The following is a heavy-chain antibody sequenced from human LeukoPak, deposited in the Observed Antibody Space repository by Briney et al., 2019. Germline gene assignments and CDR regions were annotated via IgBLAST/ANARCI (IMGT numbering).Heavy chain of an antibody. J-gene: IGHJ4*02. CDR2: IHYDGARS. D-gene: IGHD3-10*01. Sequence: GGSLRLSCAASGFTFSGYGMHWVRQAPGKGLEWVAFIHYDGARSYYADSVKGRFTISRDNSRNTLYLQMNSLRPEDTAVYYCAKAIWVAATSSWFCLDYWGQGTLVTVSS. CDR1: GFTFSGYG. CDR3: AKAIWVAATSSWFCLDY. V-gene: IGHV3-30*02.